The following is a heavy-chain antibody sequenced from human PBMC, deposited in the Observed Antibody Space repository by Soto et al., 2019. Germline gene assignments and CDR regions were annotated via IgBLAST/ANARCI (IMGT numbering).Heavy chain of an antibody. Sequence: EVQLVESGGGLVKPGGSLRLSCAASGFSFSNGWMSWVRQAPGKGLEWVGRIKSKTDGETTDYAAPVKGRFTISRDDSKNTLYLQMNSLKIEDTAVYYCSTDEWEWVQGTLVTVSS. V-gene: IGHV3-15*05. D-gene: IGHD1-26*01. CDR3: STDEWE. J-gene: IGHJ1*01. CDR2: IKSKTDGETT. CDR1: GFSFSNGW.